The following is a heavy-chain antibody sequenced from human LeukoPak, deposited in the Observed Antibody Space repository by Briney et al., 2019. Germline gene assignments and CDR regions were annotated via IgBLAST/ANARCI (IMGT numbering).Heavy chain of an antibody. J-gene: IGHJ2*01. CDR2: INHSGST. Sequence: IPSETLSLTGAVYGGSFSGYYWSWIRQPPGKGLEWIGEINHSGSTNYNPSLKSRVTISVDTSKNQFSLKLSSVTAADTAVYYCARYSWAKGRVTPRYWYFDLWGRGTLVTVSS. CDR1: GGSFSGYY. CDR3: ARYSWAKGRVTPRYWYFDL. D-gene: IGHD2-15*01. V-gene: IGHV4-34*01.